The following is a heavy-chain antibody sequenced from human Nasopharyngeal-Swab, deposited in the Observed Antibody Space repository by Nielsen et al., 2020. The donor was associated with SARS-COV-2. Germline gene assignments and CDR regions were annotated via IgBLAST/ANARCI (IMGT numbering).Heavy chain of an antibody. V-gene: IGHV3-11*06. Sequence: RQAPGKGLEWVSYISSRSSYTNYADSVKGRFTISRDNAKNSLYLQMNSLRAEDTAVYYCARDGLRGSYYYYMDVWGKGTTVTVSS. CDR2: ISSRSSYT. D-gene: IGHD3-16*01. CDR3: ARDGLRGSYYYYMDV. J-gene: IGHJ6*03.